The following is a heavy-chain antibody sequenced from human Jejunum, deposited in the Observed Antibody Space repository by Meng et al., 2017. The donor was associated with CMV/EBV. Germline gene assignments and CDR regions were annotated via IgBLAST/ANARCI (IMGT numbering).Heavy chain of an antibody. CDR1: GYTFTNYG. Sequence: QGQLVQSGGERKEPGASLKESCKASGYTFTNYGITWVRQAPGQGLEWMGWISAYNGNTNYAQTLQGRVTMTTDTSTSTAYMELRSLRSDDTAVYYCARVEVGITSGDYWGQGTLVTVSS. CDR3: ARVEVGITSGDY. V-gene: IGHV1-18*01. CDR2: ISAYNGNT. D-gene: IGHD1-26*01. J-gene: IGHJ4*02.